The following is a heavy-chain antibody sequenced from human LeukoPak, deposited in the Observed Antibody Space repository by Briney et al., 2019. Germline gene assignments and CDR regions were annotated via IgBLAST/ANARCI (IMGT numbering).Heavy chain of an antibody. Sequence: GGSLRLSCAASGFTFNDYYMSWIRQAPGKGLEWVSVIYSGGSTYYADSVKGRFTISRHNSKNTLYLQMNSLRAEDTAVYYCARAWQWANWFDPWGQGTLVTVSS. J-gene: IGHJ5*02. D-gene: IGHD6-19*01. V-gene: IGHV3-53*04. CDR3: ARAWQWANWFDP. CDR1: GFTFNDYY. CDR2: IYSGGST.